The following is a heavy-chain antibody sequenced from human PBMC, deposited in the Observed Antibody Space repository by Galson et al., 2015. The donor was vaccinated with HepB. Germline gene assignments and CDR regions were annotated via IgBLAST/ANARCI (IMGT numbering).Heavy chain of an antibody. D-gene: IGHD3-22*01. CDR2: IYYSGST. CDR1: GGSISSSSYY. CDR3: ARDGSGYYRPHGAFDI. Sequence: SETLSLTCTVSGGSISSSSYYWGWIRQPPGKGLEWIGSIYYSGSTYYNPSLKSRVTISVDTSKNQFSLKLSSVTAADTAVYYCARDGSGYYRPHGAFDIWGQGTMVTVSS. V-gene: IGHV4-39*07. J-gene: IGHJ3*02.